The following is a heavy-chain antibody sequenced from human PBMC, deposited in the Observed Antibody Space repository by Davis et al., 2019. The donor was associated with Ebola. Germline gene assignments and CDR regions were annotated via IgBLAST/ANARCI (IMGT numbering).Heavy chain of an antibody. CDR3: AKTIFGVVIMGGFDY. D-gene: IGHD3-3*01. J-gene: IGHJ4*02. CDR1: GFTFSSYG. V-gene: IGHV3-30*18. Sequence: GASLKISCAASGFTFSSYGLHWVRQAPGKGLEWVAVISYDGSNKYYADSVKGRFTISSDNSKNTLYLQMNSLRAEDTAVYYCAKTIFGVVIMGGFDYWGQGTLVTVSS. CDR2: ISYDGSNK.